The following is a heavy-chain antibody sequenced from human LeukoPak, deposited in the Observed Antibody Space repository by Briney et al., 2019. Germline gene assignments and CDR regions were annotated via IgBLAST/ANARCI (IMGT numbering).Heavy chain of an antibody. Sequence: SETLSLTCTVSGGSIRSYYWSWIWQPPGKGLEWIGYIYYSGSANYNPSLKSRVSISVDTSKNQFSLKLSSVTAADTAVYYCARTGSTVTMLYPFDHWGQGTLVTVSS. CDR1: GGSIRSYY. V-gene: IGHV4-59*01. D-gene: IGHD4-17*01. J-gene: IGHJ4*02. CDR2: IYYSGSA. CDR3: ARTGSTVTMLYPFDH.